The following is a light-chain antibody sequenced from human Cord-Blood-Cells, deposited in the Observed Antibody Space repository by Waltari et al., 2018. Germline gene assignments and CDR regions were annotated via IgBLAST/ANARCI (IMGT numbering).Light chain of an antibody. J-gene: IGLJ1*01. CDR1: SSDVGGYNY. Sequence: QSALTQPPSASGSPGQSVTISCTGTSSDVGGYNYVSWYQQHPGKAPKLMLYEVSKRPSGVPDRFSGSKSGNTASLTGSGLQAEDEADYYCSSYAGSNNFVFGTGTKVTVL. V-gene: IGLV2-8*01. CDR3: SSYAGSNNFV. CDR2: EVS.